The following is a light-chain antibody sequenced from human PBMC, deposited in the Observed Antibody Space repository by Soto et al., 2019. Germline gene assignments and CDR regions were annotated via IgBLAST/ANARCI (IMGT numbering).Light chain of an antibody. CDR1: QSLSIY. CDR2: RVS. CDR3: QQAYSAPRT. V-gene: IGKV1-39*01. J-gene: IGKJ1*01. Sequence: DIQMTQSPSSLSASVGDRVTITCRASQSLSIYLNWYQQRPGKAPKLLIYRVSTLQAGVPSRFSGRGSGTDFTLSINNLQPEDFATYYCQQAYSAPRTFGQGTKVEIK.